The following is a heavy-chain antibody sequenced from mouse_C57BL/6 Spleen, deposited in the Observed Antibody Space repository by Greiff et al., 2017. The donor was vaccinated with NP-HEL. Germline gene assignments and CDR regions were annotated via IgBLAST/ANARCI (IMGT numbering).Heavy chain of an antibody. CDR2: ISSGGSYT. D-gene: IGHD1-1*01. Sequence: EVKLVESGGDLVKPGGSLKLSCAASGFTFSSYGMSWVRQTPDKRLEWVATISSGGSYTYYPDSVKGRFTISRDNAKNTLYLQMSSLKSEDTAMYYCARGGITTVVVLDFDYWGQGTTLTVSS. CDR1: GFTFSSYG. CDR3: ARGGITTVVVLDFDY. J-gene: IGHJ2*01. V-gene: IGHV5-6*01.